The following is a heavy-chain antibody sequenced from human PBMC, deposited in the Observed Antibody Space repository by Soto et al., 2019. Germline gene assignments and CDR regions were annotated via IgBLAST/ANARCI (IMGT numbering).Heavy chain of an antibody. CDR1: GGSISSGGYY. V-gene: IGHV4-31*03. CDR3: ARDHGDYVGYFDY. J-gene: IGHJ4*02. Sequence: SETLSLTCTVSGGSISSGGYYWSWIRQHPGKGLEWIGYIYYSGSTYYNPSLKSRVTISVDTPKNQFSLKLSSVTAADTAVYYCARDHGDYVGYFDYWGQGTLVTVSS. D-gene: IGHD4-17*01. CDR2: IYYSGST.